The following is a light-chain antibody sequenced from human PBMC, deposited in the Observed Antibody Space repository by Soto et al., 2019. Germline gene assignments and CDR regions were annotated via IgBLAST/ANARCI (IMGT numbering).Light chain of an antibody. J-gene: IGLJ2*01. V-gene: IGLV2-8*01. CDR1: SSDVGGYNY. CDR2: EVS. CDR3: ASYTTTNTLVL. Sequence: QSALTQPPSASGSPGQSVTISCTGTSSDVGGYNYVSWYQQHPGKAPKLMIYEVSKRPSGVPDRFSGSKSGNTASLTISGLEAEDEADYYCASYTTTNTLVLFGGGTKLTVL.